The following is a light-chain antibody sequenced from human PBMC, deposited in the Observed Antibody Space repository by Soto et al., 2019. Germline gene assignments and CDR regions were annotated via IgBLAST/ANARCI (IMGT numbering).Light chain of an antibody. CDR3: QQFISYPPLT. CDR2: DAS. CDR1: QGISSA. V-gene: IGKV1-13*02. Sequence: ASQLTQSPSPLSAFVGDRVTITCRASQGISSALAWYQQTPGKAPKLLIYDASSLESGVPLRFSGSGSGTDFTLTISSLQPEDFATYYCQQFISYPPLTFGGGTKVDIK. J-gene: IGKJ4*01.